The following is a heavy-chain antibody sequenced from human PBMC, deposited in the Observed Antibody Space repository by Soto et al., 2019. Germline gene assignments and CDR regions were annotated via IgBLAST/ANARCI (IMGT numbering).Heavy chain of an antibody. D-gene: IGHD3-16*01. CDR1: GFTFSNAW. Sequence: PGGSLRLSCAASGFTFSNAWMNWVRQAPGKGLEWVGLIKSKTDGGTTDYAAPVKGRFTISRDDSKNTLYLQMNSLKTEDTAVYYCTTDEGARYYGMDVWGQGTTVTVSS. CDR3: TTDEGARYYGMDV. V-gene: IGHV3-15*07. J-gene: IGHJ6*02. CDR2: IKSKTDGGTT.